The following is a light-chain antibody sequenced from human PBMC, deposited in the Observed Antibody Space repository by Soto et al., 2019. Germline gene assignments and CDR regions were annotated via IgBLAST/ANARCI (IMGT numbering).Light chain of an antibody. CDR3: TPRRQWQPIT. V-gene: IGKV3-11*01. J-gene: IGKJ5*01. Sequence: EIVMTQSPATLSLSPGERATLSCRASQSVSNYLAWYQQKPGQAPRLLLYDASNRATGIPARFSGSGSGTAFTLTISSLEPEDFAVYFCTPRRQWQPITFGKGTRLAIK. CDR1: QSVSNY. CDR2: DAS.